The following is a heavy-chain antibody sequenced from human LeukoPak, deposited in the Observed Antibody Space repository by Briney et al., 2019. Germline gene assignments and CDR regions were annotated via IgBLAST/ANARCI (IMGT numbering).Heavy chain of an antibody. J-gene: IGHJ3*02. CDR1: GGSISSHY. Sequence: SETLSLTCTVSGGSISSHYWSWIQQPPGKGLEWIGYIYYSGSTNYNPSLKSRVTISVDTSKNQFSLKLSSVTAADTAVYYCASADGAKGDAFDIWGQGTMVTVSS. CDR3: ASADGAKGDAFDI. CDR2: IYYSGST. D-gene: IGHD4-17*01. V-gene: IGHV4-59*11.